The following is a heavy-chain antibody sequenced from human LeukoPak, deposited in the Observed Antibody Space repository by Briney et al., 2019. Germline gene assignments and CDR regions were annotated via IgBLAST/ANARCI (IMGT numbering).Heavy chain of an antibody. CDR1: GFSSYG. D-gene: IGHD3-22*01. J-gene: IGHJ4*02. CDR2: IWYDESNK. V-gene: IGHV3-33*01. CDR3: ARAGDSSGYCHY. Sequence: PGRSLRLSCAASGFSSYGMHWVRQAPGKGLEWVAVIWYDESNKYYADSVKGRFTISRDNSRNILYLQMNSLRAEDTAVYYCARAGDSSGYCHYWGQGTLVTVSS.